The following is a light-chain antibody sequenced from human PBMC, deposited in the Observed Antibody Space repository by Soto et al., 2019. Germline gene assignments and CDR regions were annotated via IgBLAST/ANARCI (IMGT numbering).Light chain of an antibody. CDR3: CSYAGSFTYV. V-gene: IGLV2-11*01. Sequence: QSALTQPRSVSGSPGQSVTISCTGTSSDVGGYKYVSWYQQYPGKAPKLMIYDVSNRPSGVPDRFSGSKSGNTASLTISGLQAEDEADYYCCSYAGSFTYVFGTGTKLTVL. CDR2: DVS. CDR1: SSDVGGYKY. J-gene: IGLJ1*01.